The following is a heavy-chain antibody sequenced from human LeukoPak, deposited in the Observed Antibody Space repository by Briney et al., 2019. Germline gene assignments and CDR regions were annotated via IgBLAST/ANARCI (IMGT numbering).Heavy chain of an antibody. D-gene: IGHD1-26*01. CDR2: IIDSGNSI. V-gene: IGHV3-23*01. CDR3: AKDPIFSGSYGVFDY. CDR1: GFTFSSCA. Sequence: PGGSLRLSCAASGFTFSSCAMSWVRQAPGKGLEWVSTIIDSGNSIYYADSAEGRFTISRENSKNTLYLQMNSLRAGDTAVYYCAKDPIFSGSYGVFDYWGLGTLVTVSS. J-gene: IGHJ4*02.